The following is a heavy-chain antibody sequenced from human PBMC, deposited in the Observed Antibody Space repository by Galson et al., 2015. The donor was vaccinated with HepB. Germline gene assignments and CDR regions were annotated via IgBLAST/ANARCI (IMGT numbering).Heavy chain of an antibody. CDR1: GDSVSSNSAA. Sequence: CAISGDSVSSNSAAWNWVRQSPSRGLEWLGRTYYRSKWYNDYAVSVKSRITINPDTSKNQFSLQLNSVTPEDTAVYYCARYRIAAAGRDYYYYYGMDVWGQGTTVTVSS. J-gene: IGHJ6*02. CDR3: ARYRIAAAGRDYYYYYGMDV. V-gene: IGHV6-1*01. D-gene: IGHD6-13*01. CDR2: TYYRSKWYN.